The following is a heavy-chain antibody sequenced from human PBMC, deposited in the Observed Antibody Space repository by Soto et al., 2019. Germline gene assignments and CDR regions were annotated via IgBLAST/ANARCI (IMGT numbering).Heavy chain of an antibody. CDR2: INPNSGGT. CDR3: ARVLSYDFWSGYYS. J-gene: IGHJ4*02. V-gene: IGHV1-2*02. Sequence: ASVKVSCKASGGSFSSYAISWVRQAPGQGLEWMGWINPNSGGTNYAQKFQGRVTMTRDTSISTAYMELSRLRSDDTAVYYCARVLSYDFWSGYYSWGQGTLVTVSS. D-gene: IGHD3-3*01. CDR1: GGSFSSYA.